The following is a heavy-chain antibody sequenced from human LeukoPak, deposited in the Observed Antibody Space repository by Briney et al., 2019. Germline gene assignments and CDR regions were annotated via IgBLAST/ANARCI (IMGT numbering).Heavy chain of an antibody. V-gene: IGHV3-74*01. D-gene: IGHD1-7*01. J-gene: IGHJ4*02. CDR2: INPDGSTT. Sequence: GGSLRLSCAASGFTFTTFWMNWVRQVPGKGLVWVSLINPDGSTTTYADSVKGRFTISRDNAKNTVFLQMNSLRAEDTAVYYCATAGNYRFDYWGQGTLVTVSS. CDR1: GFTFTTFW. CDR3: ATAGNYRFDY.